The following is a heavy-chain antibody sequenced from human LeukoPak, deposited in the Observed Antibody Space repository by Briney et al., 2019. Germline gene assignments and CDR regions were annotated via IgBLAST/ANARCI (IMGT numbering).Heavy chain of an antibody. Sequence: ASVKVSCKASGYTFTSYGISWVRQAPGQGLEWMGWISAYNGNTNYAQKLQGRVTMTTDTSTSTAYMELRSLRSDDTAVYYCARDIDFWSGYSSYYYYMDVWGKGTTVTVSS. CDR3: ARDIDFWSGYSSYYYYMDV. J-gene: IGHJ6*03. D-gene: IGHD3-3*01. CDR2: ISAYNGNT. V-gene: IGHV1-18*01. CDR1: GYTFTSYG.